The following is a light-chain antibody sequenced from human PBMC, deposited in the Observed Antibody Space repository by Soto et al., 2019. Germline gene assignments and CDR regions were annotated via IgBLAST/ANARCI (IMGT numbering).Light chain of an antibody. CDR2: GAS. CDR1: QSITSTY. V-gene: IGKV3-20*01. CDR3: QQYGSSPPIT. Sequence: EFVLTQSPGTLSLSPGERATLSCRASQSITSTYLAWYQHKPGQAPRLLIYGASSRATGIPDRFSGSGSGTDFTLTISRLEPEDFAVYYCQQYGSSPPITFGHGTRLEI. J-gene: IGKJ5*01.